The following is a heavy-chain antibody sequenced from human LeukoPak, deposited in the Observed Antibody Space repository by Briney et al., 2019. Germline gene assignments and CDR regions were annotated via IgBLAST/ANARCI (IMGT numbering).Heavy chain of an antibody. Sequence: GGSPRLSCAASGFTSDDYAMHWVRQAPGKGLEWVSGISWNSGNIGYADSVKGRFTISRDNAKNSLYLQMNSLRAEDTALYYCAKDAYSSNWYYFDYWGQGTLVTVSS. D-gene: IGHD6-13*01. CDR2: ISWNSGNI. CDR1: GFTSDDYA. J-gene: IGHJ4*02. CDR3: AKDAYSSNWYYFDY. V-gene: IGHV3-9*02.